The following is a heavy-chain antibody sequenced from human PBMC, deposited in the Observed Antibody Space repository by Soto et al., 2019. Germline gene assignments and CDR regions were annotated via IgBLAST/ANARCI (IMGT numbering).Heavy chain of an antibody. J-gene: IGHJ2*01. CDR2: INPSGGST. CDR3: ARDALRGGSYWYFDL. V-gene: IGHV1-46*03. D-gene: IGHD2-15*01. CDR1: GYTFTSYY. Sequence: ASLKVSCKASGYTFTSYYMHWVRQAPGQGLEWMGIINPSGGSTSYAQKFQGRVTMTRDTSTSTVYMELSSLRSEDTAVYYCARDALRGGSYWYFDLWGRGPLFTVSS.